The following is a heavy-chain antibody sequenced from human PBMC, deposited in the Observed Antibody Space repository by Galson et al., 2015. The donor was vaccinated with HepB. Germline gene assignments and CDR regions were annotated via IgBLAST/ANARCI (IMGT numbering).Heavy chain of an antibody. Sequence: SVKVSCKASGGTFSSYAISWVRQAPGQGLEWMGGIIPILGIANYAQKFQGRVTITADKSTSTAYMELSSLRSEDTAVYYCGVNGAYYGSGSGPGVYYMDVWGKGTTVTVSS. CDR2: IIPILGIA. CDR1: GGTFSSYA. V-gene: IGHV1-69*10. J-gene: IGHJ6*03. D-gene: IGHD3-10*01. CDR3: GVNGAYYGSGSGPGVYYMDV.